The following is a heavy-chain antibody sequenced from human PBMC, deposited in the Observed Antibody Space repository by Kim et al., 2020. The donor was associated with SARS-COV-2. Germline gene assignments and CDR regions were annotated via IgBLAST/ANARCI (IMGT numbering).Heavy chain of an antibody. V-gene: IGHV4-59*13. J-gene: IGHJ3*02. CDR3: ATTGYLGDAFDI. CDR2: IYYSGSA. D-gene: IGHD2-2*03. CDR1: GDSINIYY. Sequence: SETLSLTCTVSGDSINIYYWSWIRQPPGKGLEWIGYIYYSGSANYNPSLKSRVTISVDTSKNQFSLKLKSVTAADTAVYYCATTGYLGDAFDIWGQGTTVSVSS.